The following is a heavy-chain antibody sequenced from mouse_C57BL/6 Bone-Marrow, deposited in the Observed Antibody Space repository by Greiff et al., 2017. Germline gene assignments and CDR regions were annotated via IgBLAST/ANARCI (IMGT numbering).Heavy chain of an antibody. V-gene: IGHV1-52*01. CDR2: IDPSDSET. J-gene: IGHJ1*03. D-gene: IGHD1-1*01. CDR1: GYTFTSYW. Sequence: QVQLKQPGAELVRPGSSVKLSCKASGYTFTSYWMHWVKQRPIQGLEWIGNIDPSDSETHYNQKFKDKATLTVDKSSSTAYMPLSSLTSEDSAVSYCARSATTVVARDWYFDVWGTGTTVTVSS. CDR3: ARSATTVVARDWYFDV.